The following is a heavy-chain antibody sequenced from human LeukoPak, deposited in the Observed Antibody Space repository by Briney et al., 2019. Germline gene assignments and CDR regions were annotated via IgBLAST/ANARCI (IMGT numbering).Heavy chain of an antibody. CDR1: GYTFTSYG. J-gene: IGHJ5*02. Sequence: ASVKVSCKASGYTFTSYGSSWVRQAPGQGLEWMGWISAYNGNTNYAQKLQGRVTMTTDTSTSTAYMELRSLRSDDTAVYYCARDGGYCSGGSRGWFDPWGQGTLVTVSS. CDR2: ISAYNGNT. V-gene: IGHV1-18*01. CDR3: ARDGGYCSGGSRGWFDP. D-gene: IGHD2-15*01.